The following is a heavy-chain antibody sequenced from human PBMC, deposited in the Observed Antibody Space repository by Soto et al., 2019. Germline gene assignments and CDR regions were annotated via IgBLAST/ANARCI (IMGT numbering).Heavy chain of an antibody. CDR1: GFTLSGYA. V-gene: IGHV3-64*01. CDR3: ARRTRPDFYYMDV. Sequence: EVQLAESGGGLAQPGGSLRLSCAASGFTLSGYAMDWVRQAPGKGLEYVSGISSSGGGTYYANSVQGRFTISRDNSKNPVYRQMGSLRAEDMAVYYCARRTRPDFYYMDVWGKGTPVTVSS. D-gene: IGHD6-6*01. CDR2: ISSSGGGT. J-gene: IGHJ6*03.